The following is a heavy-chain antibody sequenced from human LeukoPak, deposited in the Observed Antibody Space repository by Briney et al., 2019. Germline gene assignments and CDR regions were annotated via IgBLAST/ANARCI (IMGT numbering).Heavy chain of an antibody. CDR1: GGSISSYY. V-gene: IGHV4-59*01. J-gene: IGHJ4*02. CDR3: ARANGIAAASSLDY. CDR2: IYYSGST. D-gene: IGHD6-13*01. Sequence: PSETLSLTCTVSGGSISSYYWSWIRQPPGKGLEWIGYIYYSGSTNYNPSLKGRVTISVDTSKNQFSLKLSSVTAADTAVYYCARANGIAAASSLDYWGQGTLVTVSS.